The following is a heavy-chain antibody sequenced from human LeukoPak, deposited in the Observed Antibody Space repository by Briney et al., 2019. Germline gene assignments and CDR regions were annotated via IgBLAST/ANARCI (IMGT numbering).Heavy chain of an antibody. CDR1: GFTFSSYA. Sequence: GGSLRLSCAASGFTFSSYAMSWVRQAPGKGLEWVSAVSASGGDTYYADSVKGRFTISRDNSKNTLYLQVNSLRAEDTAVYYCGKGLYHDYSGIGDYWGQGTLVTVSS. J-gene: IGHJ4*02. V-gene: IGHV3-23*01. D-gene: IGHD3-16*01. CDR2: VSASGGDT. CDR3: GKGLYHDYSGIGDY.